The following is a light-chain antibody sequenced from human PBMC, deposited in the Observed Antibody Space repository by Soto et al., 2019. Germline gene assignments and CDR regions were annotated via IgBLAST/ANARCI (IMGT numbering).Light chain of an antibody. CDR2: ASS. V-gene: IGKV1-39*01. J-gene: IGKJ1*01. Sequence: DIQMTQSPSSLSASVGDRVTITCRASQSISSYLNWYQQKPRKAPELLIYASSSLQSGVPSRFSGSGSGTDFTLTISSLQPVDFATYYCQQSYSTPRTFGQGTKVEIK. CDR3: QQSYSTPRT. CDR1: QSISSY.